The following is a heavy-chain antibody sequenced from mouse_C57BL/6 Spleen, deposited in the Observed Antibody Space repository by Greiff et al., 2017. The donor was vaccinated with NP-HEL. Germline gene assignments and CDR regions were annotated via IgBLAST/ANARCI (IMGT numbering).Heavy chain of an antibody. V-gene: IGHV5-17*01. CDR2: ISSGSSTI. CDR1: GFTFSDYG. CDR3: ARQGGVTHGDY. J-gene: IGHJ2*01. Sequence: EVMLVESGGGLVKPGGSLKLSCAASGFTFSDYGMHWVRQAPEKGLEWVAYISSGSSTIYYADTVKGRFIISRDNAKNTLFLQMTSVRSEDTAMYYCARQGGVTHGDYWGQGTTLTVSS. D-gene: IGHD2-3*01.